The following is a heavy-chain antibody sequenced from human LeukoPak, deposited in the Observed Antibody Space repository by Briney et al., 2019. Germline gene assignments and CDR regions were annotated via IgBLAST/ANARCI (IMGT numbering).Heavy chain of an antibody. Sequence: AGGSLRLSCAASGFSFSSYSMNWVRQAPGKGLEWVSYISSSSSTIYYADSVKGRFTISRDNAKNSLYLQMNSLRAEDTAVYYCARDIYQVVVVPQVNYYMDVWGKGTTVTVSS. V-gene: IGHV3-48*04. CDR2: ISSSSSTI. CDR3: ARDIYQVVVVPQVNYYMDV. D-gene: IGHD2-15*01. CDR1: GFSFSSYS. J-gene: IGHJ6*03.